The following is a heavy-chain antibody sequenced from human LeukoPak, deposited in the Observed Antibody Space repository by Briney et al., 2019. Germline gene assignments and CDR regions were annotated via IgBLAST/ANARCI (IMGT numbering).Heavy chain of an antibody. J-gene: IGHJ5*02. CDR3: ANRISGSSS. D-gene: IGHD3-10*01. Sequence: TGGSLRLSCAASGFTFRSYGMYWVRQAPGKGLEWVALIQYDGTNKYYADSVKGRFTISRDNSKNTLYLQMNSLRAEVTGVYYCANRISGSSSWGQGTLVTVSS. CDR1: GFTFRSYG. CDR2: IQYDGTNK. V-gene: IGHV3-30*02.